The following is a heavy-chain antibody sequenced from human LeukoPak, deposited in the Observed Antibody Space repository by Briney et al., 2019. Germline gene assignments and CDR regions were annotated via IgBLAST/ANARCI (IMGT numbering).Heavy chain of an antibody. CDR2: IWYDGSNK. Sequence: GGSLRLSCAASGFTFSSYGMHWVRQAPGKGLEWVAVIWYDGSNKYYADSVKGRFTISRDNSKNTLYLQMNSLRAEDTAVYYCAKIYSSGWDDYWGQGTLVTVSS. J-gene: IGHJ4*02. CDR3: AKIYSSGWDDY. CDR1: GFTFSSYG. D-gene: IGHD6-19*01. V-gene: IGHV3-33*06.